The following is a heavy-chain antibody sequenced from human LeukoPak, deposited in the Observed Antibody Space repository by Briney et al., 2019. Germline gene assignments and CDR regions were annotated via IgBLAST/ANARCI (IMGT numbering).Heavy chain of an antibody. J-gene: IGHJ4*02. Sequence: QAGGSLRLSCAASGFTFSNYDMHWVRQATGKGLEWVSAIGTAGDTYYPGSVKGRFTISRENAKNSLYLQMNSLRAGDTAVYYCARGNYYDSSGYYSSPPDYWGQGTLVTVSS. D-gene: IGHD3-22*01. V-gene: IGHV3-13*01. CDR3: ARGNYYDSSGYYSSPPDY. CDR2: IGTAGDT. CDR1: GFTFSNYD.